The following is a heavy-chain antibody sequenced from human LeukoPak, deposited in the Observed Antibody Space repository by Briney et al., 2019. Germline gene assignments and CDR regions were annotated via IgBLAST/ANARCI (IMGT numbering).Heavy chain of an antibody. Sequence: GGSLRLSCAASGFTFRNFAMSWVRQAPGKGLEWVSAISGSGGSTYYADSVKGRFTISRDNSKNTLYLQMNSLRAEDTAVYYCAKEGVLRYFDWLLFDYWGQGTLVTVSS. V-gene: IGHV3-23*01. D-gene: IGHD3-9*01. CDR3: AKEGVLRYFDWLLFDY. J-gene: IGHJ4*02. CDR1: GFTFRNFA. CDR2: ISGSGGST.